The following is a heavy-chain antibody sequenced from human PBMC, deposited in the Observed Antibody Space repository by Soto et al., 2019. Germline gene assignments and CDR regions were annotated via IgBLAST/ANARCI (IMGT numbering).Heavy chain of an antibody. CDR2: IYHSGST. Sequence: PSENLSLTCAFNGVSISSSNWWSWVGTPPGKGLERMGEIYHSGSTNYNPKLKSLVTISVDTSKNQFSLKLTSVTAADTAVYYCARDKITGLFDYWGQG. CDR3: ARDKITGLFDY. V-gene: IGHV4-4*02. J-gene: IGHJ4*02. D-gene: IGHD2-8*02. CDR1: GVSISSSNW.